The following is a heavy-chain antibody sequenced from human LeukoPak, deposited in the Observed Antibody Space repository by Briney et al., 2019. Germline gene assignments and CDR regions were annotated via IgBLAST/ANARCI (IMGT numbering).Heavy chain of an antibody. CDR2: ISYDGSNK. J-gene: IGHJ6*02. D-gene: IGHD1-26*01. Sequence: PGGSLRLSRAASGFTFSSYGMHWVRQAPGKGLEWVAVISYDGSNKYYADSVKGRFTISRDNSKNTLYLQMNSLRAKDTAVYYCAKDFAGSYFLYYYYYGMDVWGQGTTVTVSS. CDR3: AKDFAGSYFLYYYYYGMDV. CDR1: GFTFSSYG. V-gene: IGHV3-30*18.